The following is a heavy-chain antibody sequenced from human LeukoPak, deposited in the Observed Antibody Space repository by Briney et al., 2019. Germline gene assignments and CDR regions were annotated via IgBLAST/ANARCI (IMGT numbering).Heavy chain of an antibody. J-gene: IGHJ4*02. CDR2: IHYSGST. D-gene: IGHD6-13*01. CDR1: GGSISSTGYS. V-gene: IGHV4-31*03. Sequence: PSETLSLTCTVSGGSISSTGYSWSWIRQLPGKAPEWIGYIHYSGSTYYNPSLKSRLTISIDTSNNQFSLNLTSVTAADTAVYYCARDSWQQLVGKKGNFDYWGQGTLVTVSS. CDR3: ARDSWQQLVGKKGNFDY.